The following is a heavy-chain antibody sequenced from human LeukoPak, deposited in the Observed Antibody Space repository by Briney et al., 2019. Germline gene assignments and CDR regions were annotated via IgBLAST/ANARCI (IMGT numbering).Heavy chain of an antibody. D-gene: IGHD3-10*01. Sequence: GGSLRLSCAASGFSFSSYWMHWVRQAPGMGLVWVSRISTDGSTTNYADSVKGRFTISRDNAKNTQYPQMNSLRAEDTAVYYCLMVRGVTAWGQGTLVTVSS. V-gene: IGHV3-74*01. CDR2: ISTDGSTT. CDR1: GFSFSSYW. CDR3: LMVRGVTA. J-gene: IGHJ5*02.